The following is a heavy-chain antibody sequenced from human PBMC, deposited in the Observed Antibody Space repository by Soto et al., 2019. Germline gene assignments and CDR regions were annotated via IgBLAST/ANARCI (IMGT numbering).Heavy chain of an antibody. Sequence: SETLSLTCTVSGGSISNYYWSWIRQPPGKGLEWIGYLFNTGSTYYNPSLKSRVTISIDTSKNQFSLRLRSVTAADTAIYYCAKVVVAATRHTDFDSWGQGTLVTVSS. CDR1: GGSISNYY. D-gene: IGHD2-15*01. CDR3: AKVVVAATRHTDFDS. CDR2: LFNTGST. J-gene: IGHJ4*02. V-gene: IGHV4-4*08.